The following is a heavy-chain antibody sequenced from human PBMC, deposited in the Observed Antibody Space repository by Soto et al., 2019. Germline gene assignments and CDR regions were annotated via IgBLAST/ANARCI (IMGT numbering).Heavy chain of an antibody. J-gene: IGHJ6*02. CDR1: GYSVTTYN. CDR3: ARARDMDV. CDR2: INPSVGST. V-gene: IGHV1-46*01. Sequence: ASVEVSCKASGYSVTTYNLHWVRQAPGQGLEWMGIINPSVGSTTYAQSFQDRVTMTRDTATSTVYIELSSLKSEDTAVYYCARARDMDVWGQGTTVTVSS.